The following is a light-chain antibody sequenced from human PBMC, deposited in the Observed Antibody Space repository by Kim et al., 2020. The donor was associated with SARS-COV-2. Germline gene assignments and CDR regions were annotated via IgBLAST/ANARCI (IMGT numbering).Light chain of an antibody. Sequence: DIQMTQSPSSVSASVGDRITITCRASQGISNWLVWYQQKPGKAPKLLIHSASSLHSGVPSRFSGSGSGTEFTLTISSLQPEDFATYYCQQANSFPIFFGQGTRLEIK. CDR2: SAS. J-gene: IGKJ5*01. CDR1: QGISNW. V-gene: IGKV1-12*01. CDR3: QQANSFPIF.